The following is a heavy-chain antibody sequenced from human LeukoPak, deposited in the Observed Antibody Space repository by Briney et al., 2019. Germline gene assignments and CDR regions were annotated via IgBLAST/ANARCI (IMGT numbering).Heavy chain of an antibody. D-gene: IGHD6-13*01. CDR1: GGTFSSYA. CDR2: IIPILGIA. J-gene: IGHJ4*02. CDR3: ARDLSIAAAGTGEDY. Sequence: SVKVSCKASGGTFSSYAISWVRQAPGQGLEWMGRIIPILGIANYAQKFQGRVTITADKSTSTAYMELSSLRSEDTAVYYCARDLSIAAAGTGEDYWGQGTLVTVSS. V-gene: IGHV1-69*04.